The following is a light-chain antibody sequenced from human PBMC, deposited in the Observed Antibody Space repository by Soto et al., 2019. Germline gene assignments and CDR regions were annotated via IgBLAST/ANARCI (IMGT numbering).Light chain of an antibody. V-gene: IGKV1-5*01. Sequence: DIQMTQSPSTLSASVGDRVTITCRASQSISSWLAWYQQKPGKAPKLLIYDASSLESGVPSRFSGSGSGTEFTLTSSSLQPDDFATYYCQQYNSYPLTCGGGTNVDIK. J-gene: IGKJ4*01. CDR2: DAS. CDR3: QQYNSYPLT. CDR1: QSISSW.